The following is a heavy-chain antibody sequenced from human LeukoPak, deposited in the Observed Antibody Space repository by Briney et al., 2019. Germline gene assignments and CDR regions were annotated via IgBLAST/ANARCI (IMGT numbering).Heavy chain of an antibody. D-gene: IGHD3-22*01. J-gene: IGHJ4*02. CDR3: ASHYYDSSGYLFDS. CDR1: GYSISSGYY. Sequence: PSETLSLTCAVSGYSISSGYYWGWIRQPPGKGLEWTGRVYRTGRTYYHPSLKSRVTISLDTSKNQFSLRLTSVTAADTAVYYCASHYYDSSGYLFDSWGRGSLVTVS. CDR2: VYRTGRT. V-gene: IGHV4-38-2*01.